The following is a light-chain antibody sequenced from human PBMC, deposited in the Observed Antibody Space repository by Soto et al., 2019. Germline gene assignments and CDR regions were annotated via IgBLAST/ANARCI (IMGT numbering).Light chain of an antibody. V-gene: IGKV1-5*03. CDR2: KAS. CDR1: QSINIW. CDR3: QQYDSYPYG. J-gene: IGKJ2*03. Sequence: DIQMTQSPSTLSASVGDRVTITCRASQSINIWLAWYQQKPGKAPNLLIYKASTLQSGVPSRFSGSGSLTDFTLTISSLRPDDLATYYCQQYDSYPYGFGQGTKVEIK.